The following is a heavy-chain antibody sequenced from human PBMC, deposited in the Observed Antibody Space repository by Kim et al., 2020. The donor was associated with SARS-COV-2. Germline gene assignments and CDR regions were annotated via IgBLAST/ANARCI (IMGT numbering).Heavy chain of an antibody. V-gene: IGHV4-39*01. CDR2: IYYSGST. CDR3: ATETLQQLDNYYYYYGMDV. J-gene: IGHJ6*02. CDR1: GDSISSSSYY. Sequence: SETLSLTCTVSGDSISSSSYYWGWIRQPPGKGLEWIGSIYYSGSTYYNPSLKSRVTISVDTSKNQFSLKLSSVTAADTSVYYCATETLQQLDNYYYYYGMDVWGQGTTVTVSS. D-gene: IGHD6-13*01.